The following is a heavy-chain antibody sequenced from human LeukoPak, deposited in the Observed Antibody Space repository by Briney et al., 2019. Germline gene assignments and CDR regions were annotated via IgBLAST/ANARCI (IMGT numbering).Heavy chain of an antibody. J-gene: IGHJ4*02. CDR2: IKQDGSEK. V-gene: IGHV3-7*01. CDR1: GFTFSSYW. Sequence: GRSLRLSCAASGFTFSSYWMSWVRQAPGKGLEWVANIKQDGSEKYYVDSVKGRFTISRGNAKNSLYLQMNSLRAEDTAVYYCARRRVGVVIKGFDYWGQGTLVTVSS. CDR3: ARRRVGVVIKGFDY. D-gene: IGHD3-3*01.